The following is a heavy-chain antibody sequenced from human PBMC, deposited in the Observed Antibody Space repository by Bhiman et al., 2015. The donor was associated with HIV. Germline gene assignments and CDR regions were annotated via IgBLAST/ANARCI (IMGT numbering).Heavy chain of an antibody. V-gene: IGHV3-20*04. J-gene: IGHJ4*02. CDR3: ARQPNYYDSSGYLKELYYFDY. Sequence: EVQLVESGGGAVRPGGSLRLSCAASGFTFDDYGMSWVRQAPGKGLEWVSGINWNGGSTGYADSVKGRFTISRDNAKNSLYLQVNSLRAEDTALYYCARQPNYYDSSGYLKELYYFDYWGQGTLVTVSS. CDR2: INWNGGST. D-gene: IGHD3-22*01. CDR1: GFTFDDYG.